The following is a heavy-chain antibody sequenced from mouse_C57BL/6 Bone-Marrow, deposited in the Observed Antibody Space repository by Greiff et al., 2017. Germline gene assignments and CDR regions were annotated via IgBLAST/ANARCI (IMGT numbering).Heavy chain of an antibody. CDR3: ARGPRYYGSRYWYFDV. J-gene: IGHJ1*03. V-gene: IGHV5-16*01. CDR2: INYDGSST. D-gene: IGHD1-1*01. CDR1: GFTFSDYY. Sequence: EVKVVESEGGLVQPGRSMKLSCTASGFTFSDYYMAWVRQVPEKGLEWVANINYDGSSTYYLDSLKSRFIISRDNAKNILYLQMSSLKSEDTATYYCARGPRYYGSRYWYFDVWGTGTTVTVSS.